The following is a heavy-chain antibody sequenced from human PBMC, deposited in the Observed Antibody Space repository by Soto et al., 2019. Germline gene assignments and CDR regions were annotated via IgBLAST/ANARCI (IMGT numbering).Heavy chain of an antibody. CDR2: ISGSGGST. Sequence: GGSLRLSCAASGFTFSSYAMSWVRQAPGKGLEWVSAISGSGGSTYYADSVKGRFTISRDNSKNTLYLQMNSLRAEDTAVYYCAKDGYYGDYVSTRDYYYMDVWGKGTTVTVYS. V-gene: IGHV3-23*01. CDR3: AKDGYYGDYVSTRDYYYMDV. J-gene: IGHJ6*03. D-gene: IGHD4-17*01. CDR1: GFTFSSYA.